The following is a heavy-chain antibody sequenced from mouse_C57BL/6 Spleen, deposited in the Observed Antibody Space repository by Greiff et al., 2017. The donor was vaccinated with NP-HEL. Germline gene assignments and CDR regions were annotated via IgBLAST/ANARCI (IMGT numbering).Heavy chain of an antibody. J-gene: IGHJ4*01. CDR1: GYTFTDHT. V-gene: IGHV1-78*01. Sequence: VQLQQSDAELVKPGASVKISCKVSGYTFTDHTIHWMKQRPEQGLEWIGYIYPRDGSTKYNEKFKGKAKLTADKSSSTAYMQLNSLTSEDSAVYFCARGDYYGSSYWAMDYWGQGTSVTVSS. CDR3: ARGDYYGSSYWAMDY. D-gene: IGHD1-1*01. CDR2: IYPRDGST.